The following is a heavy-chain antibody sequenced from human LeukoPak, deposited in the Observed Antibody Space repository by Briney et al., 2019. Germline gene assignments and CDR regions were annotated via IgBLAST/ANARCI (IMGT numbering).Heavy chain of an antibody. CDR2: INHSGST. D-gene: IGHD3-10*01. Sequence: PSETLSLTCAVYGGSFSGYYWSWIRQPPGKGLEWIGEINHSGSTNYNPSLKSRVTISVDTPKNQFSLKLSSVTAADTAVYYCARRGITMVRGVHNWFDPWGQGTLVTVSS. J-gene: IGHJ5*02. CDR3: ARRGITMVRGVHNWFDP. CDR1: GGSFSGYY. V-gene: IGHV4-34*01.